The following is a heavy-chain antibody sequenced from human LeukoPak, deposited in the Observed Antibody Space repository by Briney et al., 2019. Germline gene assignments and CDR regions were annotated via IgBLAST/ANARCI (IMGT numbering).Heavy chain of an antibody. Sequence: SETLSLTCTVSGGSISSYYWSWIRQPPGKGLEWIGYIYYSGSTNYNPSLKSRVTISVDTSKNQFSLKLSSMTAEDTAVYYCARVRDDAFDIWGQGTMVTVSS. CDR2: IYYSGST. CDR3: ARVRDDAFDI. V-gene: IGHV4-59*01. J-gene: IGHJ3*02. CDR1: GGSISSYY. D-gene: IGHD1-1*01.